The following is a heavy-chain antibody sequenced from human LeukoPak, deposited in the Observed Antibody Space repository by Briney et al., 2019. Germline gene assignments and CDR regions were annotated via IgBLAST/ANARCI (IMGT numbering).Heavy chain of an antibody. CDR3: AGQSGDSSWPLDY. D-gene: IGHD6-13*01. CDR1: GGSISRYY. Sequence: SETLSLTCTVSGGSISRYYWSWIRQPPGKGLEWIGFIYYSGSTNYNPSLKGRVTISVDTSKNQFSLKLSSVTAADTAVYYCAGQSGDSSWPLDYWGQGTLVTVSS. CDR2: IYYSGST. V-gene: IGHV4-59*08. J-gene: IGHJ4*02.